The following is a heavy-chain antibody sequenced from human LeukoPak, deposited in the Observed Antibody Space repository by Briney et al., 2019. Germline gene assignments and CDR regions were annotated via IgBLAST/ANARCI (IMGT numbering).Heavy chain of an antibody. V-gene: IGHV3-23*01. D-gene: IGHD6-25*01. J-gene: IGHJ5*02. CDR3: AKDLVPNAGIGAYDFGGGNWFDP. CDR2: ISGSGGST. CDR1: GFTFSSYS. Sequence: GGSLRLSCAASGFTFSSYSMNWVRQAPGKGLEWVSAISGSGGSTYYADSVKGRFTISRDNSKNTLYLQMNSLRAEDTAVYYCAKDLVPNAGIGAYDFGGGNWFDPWGQGTLVTVSS.